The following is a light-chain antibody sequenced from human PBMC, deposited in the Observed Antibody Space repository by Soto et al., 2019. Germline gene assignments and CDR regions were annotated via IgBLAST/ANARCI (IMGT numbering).Light chain of an antibody. J-gene: IGKJ4*01. CDR2: GAS. V-gene: IGKV3-15*01. CDR3: QQYNNWPLT. Sequence: ETVMTQSPATLSVSPGERATLSCRASQSISNNLAWYQQKPGQAPRLLIYGASTRATGIPARFSGSGSGTEFTLIISSLQSEDFALYYCQQYNNWPLTFGGGTKVEIK. CDR1: QSISNN.